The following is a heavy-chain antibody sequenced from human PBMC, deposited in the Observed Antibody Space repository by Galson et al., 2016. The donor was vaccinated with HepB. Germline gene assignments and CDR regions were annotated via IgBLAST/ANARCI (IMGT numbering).Heavy chain of an antibody. D-gene: IGHD3-10*01. CDR3: ARGDVVPKTYTFGTQGLSLLRGRGIDRTVHHQNAMDV. J-gene: IGHJ6*02. V-gene: IGHV4-34*01. Sequence: SETLSLTCAVYGEPFSGHYWTWIRQPPGQGLEWIGEITQSGNTNYNPSLMGRVPMSADSSKNQFSLKLMSVTAADTAVYFCARGDVVPKTYTFGTQGLSLLRGRGIDRTVHHQNAMDVWSQGTTVTVSS. CDR1: GEPFSGHY. CDR2: ITQSGNT.